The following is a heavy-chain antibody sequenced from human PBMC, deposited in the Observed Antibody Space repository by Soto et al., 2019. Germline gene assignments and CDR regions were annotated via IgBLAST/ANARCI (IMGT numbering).Heavy chain of an antibody. CDR2: IRSKAYGGTT. J-gene: IGHJ6*02. Sequence: GGSLRLSCTASGFTFGDYAMSWFRQAPGKGLEWVGFIRSKAYGGTTEYAASVKGRFTISRDDSKSIAYLQMNSLKTEDTAVYYCTSLLYSSSWYYYYYGMDVWAKGPRSPSP. V-gene: IGHV3-49*03. CDR3: TSLLYSSSWYYYYYGMDV. CDR1: GFTFGDYA. D-gene: IGHD6-13*01.